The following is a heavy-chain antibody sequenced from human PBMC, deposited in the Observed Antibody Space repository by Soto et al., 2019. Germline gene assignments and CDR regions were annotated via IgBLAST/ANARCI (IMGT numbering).Heavy chain of an antibody. D-gene: IGHD3-3*01. CDR1: GFTFSNAW. CDR3: TTAPLGAVTIFGTYYYYYGMDV. J-gene: IGHJ6*02. Sequence: EVQLVESGGGLVKPGGSLRLSCAASGFTFSNAWMNWVRQAPGKGLEWVGRIKSKTDGGTTDYAAPVKGRFTISRDDSKNTLYLQMNSLKTEDIAVYYCTTAPLGAVTIFGTYYYYYGMDVWGQGTTVTVSS. CDR2: IKSKTDGGTT. V-gene: IGHV3-15*07.